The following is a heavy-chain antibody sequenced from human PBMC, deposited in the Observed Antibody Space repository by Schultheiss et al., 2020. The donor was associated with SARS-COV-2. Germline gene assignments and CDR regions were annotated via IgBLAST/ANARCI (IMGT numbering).Heavy chain of an antibody. V-gene: IGHV3-15*01. CDR3: ARAGEHAFDI. D-gene: IGHD1-1*01. J-gene: IGHJ3*02. CDR2: IKSKIDGGTT. CDR1: GFTFSDAW. Sequence: GESLKISCAASGFTFSDAWFSWVRQAPGKGLEWVGRIKSKIDGGTTDYAAPVKGRFTISRDNSKNTLYLQMNSLRAEDTAVYYCARAGEHAFDIWGQGTTVTVSS.